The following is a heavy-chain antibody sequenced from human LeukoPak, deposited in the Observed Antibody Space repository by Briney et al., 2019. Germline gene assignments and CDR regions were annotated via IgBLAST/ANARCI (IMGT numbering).Heavy chain of an antibody. D-gene: IGHD2-2*01. V-gene: IGHV3-23*01. CDR3: AKDSPHCSSTNCYLEK. CDR2: ISGSGGST. Sequence: GGSLRLSCAASGFTFNNYAMSWVRQAPGKGLEWVSVISGSGGSTYYADSVKGRFTISRDNSKNTLYLQMNSLKAEDTAIYYCAKDSPHCSSTNCYLEKWGQGTLVTVSS. CDR1: GFTFNNYA. J-gene: IGHJ4*02.